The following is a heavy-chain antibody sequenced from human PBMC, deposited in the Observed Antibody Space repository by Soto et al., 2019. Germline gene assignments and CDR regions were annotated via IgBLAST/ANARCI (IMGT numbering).Heavy chain of an antibody. CDR3: ARSDGYHFNWLDS. Sequence: QVQLVQSGAEVKTPGASVKVSCKASGYTFATYDINWVRQTPGQGLEWMGWMNPNSGNTGYAQKFQGRLTMTRDTALSVAHMELSSLRNEDTAVYYCARSDGYHFNWLDSLGQGTLVTVSA. CDR2: MNPNSGNT. J-gene: IGHJ5*01. D-gene: IGHD2-21*01. CDR1: GYTFATYD. V-gene: IGHV1-8*01.